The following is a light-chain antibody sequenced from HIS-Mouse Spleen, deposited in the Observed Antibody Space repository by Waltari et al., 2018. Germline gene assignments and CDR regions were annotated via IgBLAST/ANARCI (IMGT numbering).Light chain of an antibody. Sequence: QSALTQPASVSGSPGQSVTISCTGTSSEVGSYNLVSWYQQHPGKAPKLMSYEGSKRPSGVSNRFSGSKSGNTASLTISGLQAEDEADYYCCSYAGSSTWVFGGGTKLTVL. CDR2: EGS. V-gene: IGLV2-23*01. CDR1: SSEVGSYNL. J-gene: IGLJ3*02. CDR3: CSYAGSSTWV.